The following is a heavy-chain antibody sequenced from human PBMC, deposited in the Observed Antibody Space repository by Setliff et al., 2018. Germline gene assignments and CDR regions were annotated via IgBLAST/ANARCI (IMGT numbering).Heavy chain of an antibody. J-gene: IGHJ3*02. Sequence: GGSLRLSCAASGFTSRSYEMNWVRQAPGKGLEWISYITTSGSTIYYADSVKGRFTISRDNAKNSLYLQMNSLRAEDTAVYYCASHEPWLWNAFDIWGQGTMVTVSS. D-gene: IGHD6-19*01. V-gene: IGHV3-48*03. CDR3: ASHEPWLWNAFDI. CDR2: ITTSGSTI. CDR1: GFTSRSYE.